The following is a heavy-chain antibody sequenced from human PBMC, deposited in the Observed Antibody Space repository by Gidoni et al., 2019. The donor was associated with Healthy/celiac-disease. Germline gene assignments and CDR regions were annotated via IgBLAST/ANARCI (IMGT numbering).Heavy chain of an antibody. V-gene: IGHV3-21*01. J-gene: IGHJ6*02. CDR1: GFPFSSYS. CDR3: ARITNGYYYGMDV. D-gene: IGHD2-8*01. CDR2: ISSSSSYI. Sequence: EVQLVESGGGLVKPGGSLRLSCAASGFPFSSYSMNWVRQAPGKGLELVSSISSSSSYIYYADSVKGRFTISRDNAKNSLYLQMNSLRAEDTAVYYCARITNGYYYGMDVWGQGTTVTVSS.